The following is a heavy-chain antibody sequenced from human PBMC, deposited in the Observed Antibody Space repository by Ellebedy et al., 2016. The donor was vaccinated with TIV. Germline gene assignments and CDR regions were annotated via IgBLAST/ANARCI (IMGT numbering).Heavy chain of an antibody. CDR3: AKDLGAREQWLPAFQH. CDR1: GFTFSDYG. D-gene: IGHD6-19*01. CDR2: IRFDGGLI. J-gene: IGHJ4*02. Sequence: GESLKIPCAASGFTFSDYGMHWVRQAPGKGLEWVAYIRFDGGLIFFADSVKDRFSISRDNSESTMFLQMTRLRNDDTAMYYCAKDLGAREQWLPAFQHWGQGTLVTVSS. V-gene: IGHV3-30*02.